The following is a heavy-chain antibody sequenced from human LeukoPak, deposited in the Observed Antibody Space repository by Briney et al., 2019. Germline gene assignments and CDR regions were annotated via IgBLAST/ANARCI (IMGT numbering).Heavy chain of an antibody. Sequence: PGGSLRLSCSASGFTFSSYAMHWVRQAPGKGLEYVSAISSNGGSTYYADSVRGRFIISRDNAKNSLYLQMNSLRAEDTAVYYCARDLGYSGSYIDYWGQGSLVTVSS. CDR1: GFTFSSYA. J-gene: IGHJ4*02. CDR3: ARDLGYSGSYIDY. V-gene: IGHV3-64*04. D-gene: IGHD1-26*01. CDR2: ISSNGGST.